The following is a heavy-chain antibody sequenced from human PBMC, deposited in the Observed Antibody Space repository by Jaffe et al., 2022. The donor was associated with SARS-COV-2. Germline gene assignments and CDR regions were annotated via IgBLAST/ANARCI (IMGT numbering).Heavy chain of an antibody. Sequence: QVQLVESGGGVVQPGRSLRLSCAASGFTFSSYAMHWVRQAPGKGLEWVAVISYDGSNKYYADSVKGRFTISRDNSKNTLYLQMNSLRAEDTAVYYCARDKGEWLNFDYWGQGTLVTVSS. CDR2: ISYDGSNK. CDR1: GFTFSSYA. J-gene: IGHJ4*02. D-gene: IGHD3-16*01. CDR3: ARDKGEWLNFDY. V-gene: IGHV3-30-3*01.